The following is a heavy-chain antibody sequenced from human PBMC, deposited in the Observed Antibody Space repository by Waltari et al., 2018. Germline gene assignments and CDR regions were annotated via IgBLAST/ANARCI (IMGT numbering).Heavy chain of an antibody. D-gene: IGHD2-8*02. J-gene: IGHJ4*02. CDR2: IKQDGSEK. CDR3: ARHIDWGWDY. CDR1: GFTFSSYW. V-gene: IGHV3-7*01. Sequence: EVQLVESGGGLVQPGGSLSLSCVASGFTFSSYWMTWVRQAPGGGLEWVANIKQDGSEKYYLDSVKGRFTISRDNTKNSLHLEMNSLRAEDTAIYYCARHIDWGWDYWGQGTLVTVSS.